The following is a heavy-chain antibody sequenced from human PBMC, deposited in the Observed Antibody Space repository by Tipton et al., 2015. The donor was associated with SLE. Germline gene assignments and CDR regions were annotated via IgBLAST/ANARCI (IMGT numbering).Heavy chain of an antibody. V-gene: IGHV4-39*07. CDR3: ARGGIQLWNWLDP. CDR2: VFYRGVT. Sequence: TLSLTCSVSGDSVTNGNYYWGWIRQPPWQGLEWIGSVFYRGVTYYNPSLESRVTISVDTSKNQFSLKLNSVTAADTAVYYCARGGIQLWNWLDPWGQGTLVTVSS. D-gene: IGHD5-18*01. CDR1: GDSVTNGNYY. J-gene: IGHJ5*02.